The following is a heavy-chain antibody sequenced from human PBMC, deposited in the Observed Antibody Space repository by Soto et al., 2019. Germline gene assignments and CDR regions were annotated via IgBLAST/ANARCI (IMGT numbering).Heavy chain of an antibody. CDR1: GGSISSGGYY. CDR2: IYYSGRT. D-gene: IGHD6-6*01. J-gene: IGHJ5*02. CDR3: ARGSFSSSSSWFDP. V-gene: IGHV4-31*03. Sequence: SETLSLTCTVSGGSISSGGYYWSWIRQHPGKGLEWIGYIYYSGRTYYNPSLHSRVSIAVDTTENQFSLKLTSVTAADTSVYYCARGSFSSSSSWFDPWGRGTLVTGSS.